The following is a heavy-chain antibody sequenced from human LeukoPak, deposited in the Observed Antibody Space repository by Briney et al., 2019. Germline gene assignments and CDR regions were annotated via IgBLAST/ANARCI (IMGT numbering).Heavy chain of an antibody. CDR3: AKDQEGNNIYYYYGMDV. J-gene: IGHJ6*02. V-gene: IGHV3-23*01. D-gene: IGHD2/OR15-2a*01. CDR2: ISGSGGST. CDR1: GFTFSSYA. Sequence: GGSLRLSCAASGFTFSSYAMSWVRQAPGKGLKWVSAISGSGGSTYYADSVKGRFTISRDNSKNTLYLQMNSLRAEDTAVYYCAKDQEGNNIYYYYGMDVWGQGTTVTVSS.